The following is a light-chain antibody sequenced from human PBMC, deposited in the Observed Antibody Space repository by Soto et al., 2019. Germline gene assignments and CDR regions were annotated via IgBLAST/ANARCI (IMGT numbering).Light chain of an antibody. V-gene: IGKV1-39*01. CDR3: QQSFSTLIT. CDR2: AAS. J-gene: IGKJ5*01. CDR1: QSISNY. Sequence: DIQMTQSPSSLSASVGDRVTITCRASQSISNYLNWYQQKPGKAPKLLIYAASSLQSGVPSRFSGSGSGTDFSLTISSLQAEDFATYYCQQSFSTLITFGQGTRLEIE.